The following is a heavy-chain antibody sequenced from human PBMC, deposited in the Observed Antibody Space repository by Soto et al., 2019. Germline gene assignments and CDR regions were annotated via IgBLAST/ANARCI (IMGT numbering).Heavy chain of an antibody. CDR3: ARDRVFGNPLTVYYYYYGMDV. J-gene: IGHJ6*02. V-gene: IGHV1-69*01. Sequence: KVSCKASGGTFSSYAISWVRQAPGQGLEWMGGIIPIFGTANYAQKFQGRVTITADESTSTAYMELSSLRSEDTAVYYCARDRVFGNPLTVYYYYYGMDVWGQGTTVTVSS. CDR1: GGTFSSYA. CDR2: IIPIFGTA. D-gene: IGHD3-3*01.